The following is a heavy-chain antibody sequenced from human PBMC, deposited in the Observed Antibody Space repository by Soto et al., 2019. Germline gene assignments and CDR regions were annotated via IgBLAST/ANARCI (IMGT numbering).Heavy chain of an antibody. Sequence: QVQLVESGGGVVQPGRSRRLSCAASGFTFSSYGMHWVRQAPGKGLEWGAGIWDDGSKKYYADSVKGRFTISRDNSKNTLYLQMNSLRVEDTAVYYCARDGSGDRHAFDIWGQGTMVTVSS. CDR2: IWDDGSKK. D-gene: IGHD3-10*01. CDR1: GFTFSSYG. V-gene: IGHV3-33*01. J-gene: IGHJ3*02. CDR3: ARDGSGDRHAFDI.